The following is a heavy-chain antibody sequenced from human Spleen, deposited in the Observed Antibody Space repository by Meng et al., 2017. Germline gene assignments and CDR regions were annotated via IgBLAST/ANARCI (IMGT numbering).Heavy chain of an antibody. CDR2: IIPNSGDT. V-gene: IGHV1-2*06. Sequence: QVQLGQSGAEGKEPGASVKVSCKPSGYPFTAYYIHWVRQAPGQGLEWMGHIIPNSGDTLYAPKFQGRVSMTADTSIGTAYVELSGLRSDDTAIYYCVRDENISLGKLFGDYWGQGTLVTVSS. CDR3: VRDENISLGKLFGDY. D-gene: IGHD2-21*01. CDR1: GYPFTAYY. J-gene: IGHJ4*02.